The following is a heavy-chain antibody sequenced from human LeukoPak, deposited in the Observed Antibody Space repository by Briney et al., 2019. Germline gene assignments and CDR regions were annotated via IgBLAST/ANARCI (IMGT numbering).Heavy chain of an antibody. Sequence: GGSLRLSCAASGFTFSSYAMSWVRQAPGKGLEWVSAISGSGGSTYYADSVKGRFTISRDNSKNTLYLQMNSLRAEDTAVYYCAKDPQPFFYYGVGDWGQGTLVTVSS. CDR3: AKDPQPFFYYGVGD. J-gene: IGHJ4*02. CDR1: GFTFSSYA. V-gene: IGHV3-23*01. D-gene: IGHD3-10*01. CDR2: ISGSGGST.